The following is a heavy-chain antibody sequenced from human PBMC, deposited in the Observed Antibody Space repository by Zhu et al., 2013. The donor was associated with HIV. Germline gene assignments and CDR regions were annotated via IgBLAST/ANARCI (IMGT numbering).Heavy chain of an antibody. CDR1: GYTFNTYA. J-gene: IGHJ5*02. V-gene: IGHV1-3*01. CDR2: VNGGNGDT. D-gene: IGHD2-2*01. CDR3: ARGARIVVVLPPVTLEGGWFDP. Sequence: QVQLVQSGAEVKKPGASVKVSCKASGYTFNTYAMHWVRQAPGQRLEWMGWVNGGNGDTKYSRKFQGRVTITRDTSASTAYMELNSLRSEDTAVYYCARGARIVVVLPPVTLEGGWFDPWGQGTLVTVSS.